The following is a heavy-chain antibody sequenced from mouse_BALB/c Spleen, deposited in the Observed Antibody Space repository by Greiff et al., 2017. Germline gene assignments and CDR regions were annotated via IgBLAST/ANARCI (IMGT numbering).Heavy chain of an antibody. Sequence: DVMLVESGGGLVQPGGSRKLSCAASGFTFSSFGMHWVRQAPEKGLEWVAYISSGSSTIYYADTVKSRFTISRDNPKNTLFLQMTSLRSEDTAMYYCAREDDGDAMDYWGQGTSVTVSS. V-gene: IGHV5-17*02. CDR3: AREDDGDAMDY. J-gene: IGHJ4*01. D-gene: IGHD2-12*01. CDR2: ISSGSSTI. CDR1: GFTFSSFG.